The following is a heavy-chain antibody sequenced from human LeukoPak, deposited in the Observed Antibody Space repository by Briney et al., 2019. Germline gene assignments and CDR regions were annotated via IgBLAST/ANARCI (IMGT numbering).Heavy chain of an antibody. V-gene: IGHV4-39*07. CDR3: ATLVVVAATVWFDP. J-gene: IGHJ5*02. CDR2: IYYSGST. Sequence: SETLSLTCTVSGDSISSGDYYWSWIRQPAGKGLEWIGSIYYSGSTYYNPSLKSRVTISVDTSKNQFSLKLSSVTAADTAVYYCATLVVVAATVWFDPWGQGTLVTVPS. CDR1: GDSISSGDYY. D-gene: IGHD2-15*01.